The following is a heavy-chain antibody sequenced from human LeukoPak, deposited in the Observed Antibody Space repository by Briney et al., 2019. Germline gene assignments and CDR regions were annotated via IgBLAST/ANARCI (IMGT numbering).Heavy chain of an antibody. CDR2: IKEDGAVE. J-gene: IGHJ4*02. Sequence: GGSLRLSCAASGFTFSSYWMSWVRQVPGQGLEWVANIKEDGAVEDYADSVKGRFTISRDNAKNSLFLQMNSLRAEDTAVYYCARNQYWGQETLVTVSS. CDR1: GFTFSSYW. CDR3: ARNQY. V-gene: IGHV3-7*01.